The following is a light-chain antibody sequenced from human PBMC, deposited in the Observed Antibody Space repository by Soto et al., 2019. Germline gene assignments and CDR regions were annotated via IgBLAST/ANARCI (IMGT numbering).Light chain of an antibody. Sequence: DIQMTQSDSTLSASLGDRLTITSRASQSISSWLAWYQQKPGKAPKLLIYKASTLKSGVPSRFSGSGSGTEFTLTISSLQPDDFATYYCQHYNSYSEAFGQGTKVEI. J-gene: IGKJ1*01. CDR2: KAS. CDR3: QHYNSYSEA. V-gene: IGKV1-5*03. CDR1: QSISSW.